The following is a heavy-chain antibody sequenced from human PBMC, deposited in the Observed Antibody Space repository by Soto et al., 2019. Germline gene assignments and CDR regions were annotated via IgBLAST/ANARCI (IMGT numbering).Heavy chain of an antibody. D-gene: IGHD1-26*01. V-gene: IGHV6-1*01. J-gene: IGHJ4*01. CDR3: ARGEQYSERIFDY. CDR1: GDSVSSNSAG. CDR2: TDDRFKWYY. Sequence: SQTRALTCAITGDSVSSNSAGWSWVRQCPARGLEWLGRTDDRFKWYYEYAVSLRGRVTINPDTSKNQYSLQLNSVPPEDTAVYFCARGEQYSERIFDYWGQGTLVTVSS.